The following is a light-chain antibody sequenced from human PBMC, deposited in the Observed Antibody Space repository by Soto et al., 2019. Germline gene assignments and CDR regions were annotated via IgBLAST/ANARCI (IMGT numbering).Light chain of an antibody. J-gene: IGKJ5*01. V-gene: IGKV1-33*01. Sequence: DIQLTQSPPSLSASVGDRVTITCQASQDISNSLNFYQQKSGKAPKLLIYDVFNLKRGVPSRFSGSGSGTNFTFTISSLQPEDVATYYCQHYDNLPSITFGQGTRLEIK. CDR2: DVF. CDR3: QHYDNLPSIT. CDR1: QDISNS.